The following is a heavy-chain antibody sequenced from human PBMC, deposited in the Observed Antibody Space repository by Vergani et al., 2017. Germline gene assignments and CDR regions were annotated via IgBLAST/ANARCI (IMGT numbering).Heavy chain of an antibody. CDR1: GFTFSSYW. J-gene: IGHJ6*02. Sequence: EVQLVESGGGLVQPGGSLRLSCAASGFTFSSYWMSWVRQAPGKGLEWVANIKQDGSEKYYVDSVKGRFTISRDNAKNSLYLQMNSLRAEDTAVYYCAREPPALLYYYGMDVWGQGTTVTVSS. CDR3: AREPPALLYYYGMDV. V-gene: IGHV3-7*01. CDR2: IKQDGSEK.